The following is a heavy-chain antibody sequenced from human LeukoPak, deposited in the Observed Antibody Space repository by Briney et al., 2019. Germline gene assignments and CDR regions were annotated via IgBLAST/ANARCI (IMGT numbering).Heavy chain of an antibody. V-gene: IGHV4-39*01. J-gene: IGHJ5*02. D-gene: IGHD6-13*01. CDR1: GGSISSSSYY. CDR3: ARGYSKFFGSSWRYNWFDP. Sequence: SETLSLTCTVSGGSISSSSYYWGWIRQPPGKGLEWIGSIYYSGSTYYNPSLKSRVTISVDTSKNQFSLKLSSVTAADTAVYYCARGYSKFFGSSWRYNWFDPWGEGTLVSPSS. CDR2: IYYSGST.